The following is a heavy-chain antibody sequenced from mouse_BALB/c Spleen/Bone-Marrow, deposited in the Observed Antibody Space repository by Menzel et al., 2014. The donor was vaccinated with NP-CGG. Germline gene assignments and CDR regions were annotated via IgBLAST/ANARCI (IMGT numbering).Heavy chain of an antibody. CDR1: GYSFTSYW. V-gene: IGHV1-5*01. CDR2: IYPGNSDT. J-gene: IGHJ4*01. D-gene: IGHD2-4*01. Sequence: EVKLVEFGTVLARPGASVKMPCKASGYSFTSYWMHWVKQRPGQGLEWIGAIYPGNSDTSYNQKFKGKAKLTAVTSASTAYMELSSLTNEDSAVYYCTRGAYYDYSYYAMDYWGQGTSVTVSS. CDR3: TRGAYYDYSYYAMDY.